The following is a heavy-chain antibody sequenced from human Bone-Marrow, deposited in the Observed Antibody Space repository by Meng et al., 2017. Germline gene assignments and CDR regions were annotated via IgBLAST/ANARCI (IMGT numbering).Heavy chain of an antibody. Sequence: SETLSLTCAVYGGSFSGYYWSWIRQPPGKGLEWIGEINHSGSTNYNPSLKSRVTISVDTSKNQFSLKLSSATAADTAVYYCAGIGYCSGGSCKRKWFDPWGQGTLVTVSS. CDR1: GGSFSGYY. CDR2: INHSGST. CDR3: AGIGYCSGGSCKRKWFDP. J-gene: IGHJ5*02. V-gene: IGHV4-34*01. D-gene: IGHD2-15*01.